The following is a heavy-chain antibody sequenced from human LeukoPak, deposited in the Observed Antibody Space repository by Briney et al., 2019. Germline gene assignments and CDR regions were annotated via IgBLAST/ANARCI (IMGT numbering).Heavy chain of an antibody. CDR2: ITPSSSTI. CDR3: ARVGGPDFDY. Sequence: GGSLRLSCAASGFTFSSYSMNWVRQAPGKGLEWVSYITPSSSTIYYADSVKGRFTISRDNAKNSLYLQMNSLRAEDTAVYYCARVGGPDFDYWGQGTLVTVSS. D-gene: IGHD3-16*01. CDR1: GFTFSSYS. J-gene: IGHJ4*02. V-gene: IGHV3-48*04.